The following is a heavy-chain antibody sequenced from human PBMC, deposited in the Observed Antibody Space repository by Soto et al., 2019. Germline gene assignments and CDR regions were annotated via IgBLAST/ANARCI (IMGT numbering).Heavy chain of an antibody. D-gene: IGHD2-15*01. Sequence: GGSLRLSCAASGFTFSSYSMNWVRQAPGKGLEWVSSISSSSSYIYYADSVKGRFTISRDNAKNSLYLQMNSLRAEDTAVYYCARGWYCSGGSCYSIHYYYYMDVWGKGTTVTVSS. CDR2: ISSSSSYI. CDR1: GFTFSSYS. J-gene: IGHJ6*03. CDR3: ARGWYCSGGSCYSIHYYYYMDV. V-gene: IGHV3-21*01.